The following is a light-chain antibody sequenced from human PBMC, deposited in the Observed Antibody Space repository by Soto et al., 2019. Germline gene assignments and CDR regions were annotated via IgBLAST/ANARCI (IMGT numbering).Light chain of an antibody. J-gene: IGKJ1*01. Sequence: EIVLTQSPGTLSLSPGERATLSCRASQSVSSRYFAWYQQKPGQAPRLLIYDTSTRATGIPDRFSGSGSGTDFTLTISRLEPEDFAVYYCHQYGSSPRTFGQGTKVEIK. CDR1: QSVSSRY. CDR3: HQYGSSPRT. V-gene: IGKV3-20*01. CDR2: DTS.